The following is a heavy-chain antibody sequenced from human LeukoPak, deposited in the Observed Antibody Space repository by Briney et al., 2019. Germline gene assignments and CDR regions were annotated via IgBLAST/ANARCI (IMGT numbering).Heavy chain of an antibody. V-gene: IGHV4-4*02. Sequence: SETLSLTCTVSGGSISSSNRWSWVRQPPGKGLEWIGEIYHSGSTNYNPSLKSRVTISVDKSKNQFSLKLSSVTAADTAVYYCARVPGYSTLYYFDYWGQGTLVTVSS. CDR3: ARVPGYSTLYYFDY. CDR2: IYHSGST. D-gene: IGHD4-11*01. J-gene: IGHJ4*02. CDR1: GGSISSSNR.